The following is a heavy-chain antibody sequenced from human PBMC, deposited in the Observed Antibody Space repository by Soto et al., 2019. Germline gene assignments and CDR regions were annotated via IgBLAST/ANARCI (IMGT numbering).Heavy chain of an antibody. D-gene: IGHD1-26*01. CDR2: IYYSGST. Sequence: QVQLQESGPGLVKPSQTLCLTCTVSGGSISSGGYYWSWIRQHPGKGLEWIGYIYYSGSTYYNPSLKSRVTISVDTSKNQFSLKLSSVTAADTAVYYCARVYSGSYYTSWYFDLWGRGTLVTVSS. J-gene: IGHJ2*01. CDR3: ARVYSGSYYTSWYFDL. CDR1: GGSISSGGYY. V-gene: IGHV4-31*03.